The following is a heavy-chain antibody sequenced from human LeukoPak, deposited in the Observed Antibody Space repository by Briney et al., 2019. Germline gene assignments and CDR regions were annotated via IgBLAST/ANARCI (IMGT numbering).Heavy chain of an antibody. V-gene: IGHV5-51*01. CDR2: IYPGDSDT. CDR3: ARSIQLVREIDY. CDR1: GYTFTTYW. D-gene: IGHD6-13*01. Sequence: GESLKISCKGSGYTFTTYWIGWVRHMPGKGLEWMGIIYPGDSDTRYSPSFQGQVTISADKSISTAYLQWSSLKASDTAMYYCARSIQLVREIDYWGQGTLVTVSS. J-gene: IGHJ4*02.